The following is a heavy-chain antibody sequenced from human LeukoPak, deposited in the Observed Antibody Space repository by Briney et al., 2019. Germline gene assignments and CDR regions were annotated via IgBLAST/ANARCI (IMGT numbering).Heavy chain of an antibody. CDR3: VGDLYSGTYYYFDF. D-gene: IGHD1-26*01. V-gene: IGHV3-21*01. Sequence: GGSLRLSCAASGFTFSSYSMTWVRQAPGKGLEWVSSISSSTSYIYYADSVKGRFTISRDNAKNSLYLQMNSLRAEDTALYYCVGDLYSGTYYYFDFWGQGALVTVSS. J-gene: IGHJ4*02. CDR2: ISSSTSYI. CDR1: GFTFSSYS.